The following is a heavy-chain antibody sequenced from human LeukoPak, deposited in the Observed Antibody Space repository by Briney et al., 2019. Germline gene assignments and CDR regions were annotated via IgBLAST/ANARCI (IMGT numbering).Heavy chain of an antibody. CDR1: GYSFTRYW. CDR3: ARRGGYSYYMDV. CDR2: IYPGDSDT. D-gene: IGHD6-25*01. V-gene: IGHV5-51*03. J-gene: IGHJ6*03. Sequence: GESLTVSCKGSGYSFTRYWIGWVRQMPGKGLEWMGIIYPGDSDTIYSPSCQGQVTISAQKSISTAYLQCSSLKATDTAMYYCARRGGYSYYMDVWGKGTTVTVSS.